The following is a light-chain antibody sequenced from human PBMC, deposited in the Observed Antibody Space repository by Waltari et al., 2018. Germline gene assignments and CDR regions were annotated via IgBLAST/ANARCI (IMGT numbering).Light chain of an antibody. J-gene: IGKJ2*01. CDR3: QQYNEWPYT. Sequence: ETIMTQSPATLSVSPGETATLSCRASKSVGNNIAWFQQTPGQAPRLLIYVTSSRSTTIPGRFSGAGSGTDFTLTISGLQSEDFAVYYCQQYNEWPYTFGQGT. V-gene: IGKV3-15*01. CDR2: VTS. CDR1: KSVGNN.